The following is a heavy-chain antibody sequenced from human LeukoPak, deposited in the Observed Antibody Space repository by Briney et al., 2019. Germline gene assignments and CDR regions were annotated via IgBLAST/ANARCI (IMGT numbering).Heavy chain of an antibody. V-gene: IGHV1-2*02. Sequence: GASVNVSCNASGYTFTGYYMHWVRQAPGQGLEWMGWINPNSGGTNYAKKFQGRVTMTRDTSISTAYMELSRLRSDDTAVYYCARGAYYYDSSVPSVYWGQGTLVTVSS. D-gene: IGHD3-22*01. CDR2: INPNSGGT. J-gene: IGHJ4*02. CDR3: ARGAYYYDSSVPSVY. CDR1: GYTFTGYY.